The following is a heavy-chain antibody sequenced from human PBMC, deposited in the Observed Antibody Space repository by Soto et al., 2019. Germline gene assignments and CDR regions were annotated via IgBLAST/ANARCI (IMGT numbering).Heavy chain of an antibody. CDR2: ISGSGGST. J-gene: IGHJ6*02. CDR3: AKGAHTYYFYYGMDV. D-gene: IGHD3-16*01. Sequence: EVQLLESGGGLVQPGGSLRLSCAASGFTFSSYAMSWVRQAPGKGLEWVSAISGSGGSTYYADSVRGRFTISRDNSKNTLYLQLNSLRDEDTAVYYCAKGAHTYYFYYGMDVWGQGTTVTVSS. V-gene: IGHV3-23*01. CDR1: GFTFSSYA.